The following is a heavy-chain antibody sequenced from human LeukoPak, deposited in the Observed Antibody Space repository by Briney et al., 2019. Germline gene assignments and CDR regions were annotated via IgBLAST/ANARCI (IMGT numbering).Heavy chain of an antibody. CDR1: AFTFRTYS. Sequence: PGGSLRLSCAASAFTFRTYSVNWVRQAPGKGLEWVSSISSTSNYIYYADSVKGRFTISRDNAKNSLYLQMNSLRAEDTAVYYCAELGITMIGGVWGKGTTVTISS. V-gene: IGHV3-21*01. CDR3: AELGITMIGGV. CDR2: ISSTSNYI. J-gene: IGHJ6*04. D-gene: IGHD3-10*02.